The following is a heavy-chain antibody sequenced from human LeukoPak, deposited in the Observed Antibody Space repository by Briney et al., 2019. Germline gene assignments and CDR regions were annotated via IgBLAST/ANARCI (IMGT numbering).Heavy chain of an antibody. CDR3: AKNYDFLTGYAN. CDR2: MNPNSGNT. Sequence: ASVKVSCKASGYTFTNYDINWVRQATGQGLEWMGWMNPNSGNTGYAQKFQGRVTITRNTSISTAYMELSSLRSEDTAVYYCAKNYDFLTGYANWGQGTLVTVSS. CDR1: GYTFTNYD. D-gene: IGHD3-9*01. V-gene: IGHV1-8*03. J-gene: IGHJ4*02.